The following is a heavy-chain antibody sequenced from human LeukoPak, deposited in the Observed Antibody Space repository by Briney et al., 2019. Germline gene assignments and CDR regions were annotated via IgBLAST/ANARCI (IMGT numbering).Heavy chain of an antibody. D-gene: IGHD3-16*02. CDR3: ASTEAYDYVWGSYRFSY. V-gene: IGHV3-53*01. CDR2: IYSGGST. Sequence: GGSLRLSCAASGFTVSSNYMSWVRQAPGEGLEWGSVIYSGGSTYYADSVKGRFTISRDNSKNTLYLQMNSLRAEDTAVYYCASTEAYDYVWGSYRFSYWGQGTLVTVSS. CDR1: GFTVSSNY. J-gene: IGHJ4*02.